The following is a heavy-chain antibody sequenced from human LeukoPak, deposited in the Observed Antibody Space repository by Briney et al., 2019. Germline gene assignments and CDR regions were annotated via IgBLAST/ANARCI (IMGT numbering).Heavy chain of an antibody. CDR1: GGSFSGYY. D-gene: IGHD1-26*01. CDR2: IYYSGST. Sequence: SETLSLTCAVYGGSFSGYYWSWIRQPPGKGLEWIGYIYYSGSTNYNPSLKSRVTISVDTSKNQFSLKLSSVTAADTAVYYCARMYSGTYYYYYYMDVWGKGTTVTVSS. J-gene: IGHJ6*03. V-gene: IGHV4-59*01. CDR3: ARMYSGTYYYYYYMDV.